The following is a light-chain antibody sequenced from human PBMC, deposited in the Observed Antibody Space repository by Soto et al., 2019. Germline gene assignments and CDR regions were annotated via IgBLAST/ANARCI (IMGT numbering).Light chain of an antibody. Sequence: EIVLTQSPATLSVPPGERATLSWRASQSVGSLLAWYQQKPGQAPRLPIYRASSRATGISGSFSGSGSGTEFTLTITSLQSEDFAVYYCQQYNKWPITFGQGTRLEIK. CDR2: RAS. J-gene: IGKJ5*01. CDR1: QSVGSL. CDR3: QQYNKWPIT. V-gene: IGKV3-15*01.